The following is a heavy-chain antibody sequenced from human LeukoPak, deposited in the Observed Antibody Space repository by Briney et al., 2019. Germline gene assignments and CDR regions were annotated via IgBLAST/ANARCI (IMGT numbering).Heavy chain of an antibody. CDR1: EFSVGSNY. CDR3: ARARVRGVPYFDY. D-gene: IGHD3-10*01. J-gene: IGHJ4*02. Sequence: PGGSLRLSCAASEFSVGSNYMTWVRQAPGKGLEWVSLIYSGGSTYYADSVKGRFTISRDNSKNTLYLQMNSLRAEDTAVYYCARARVRGVPYFDYWGQGTLVTVSS. CDR2: IYSGGST. V-gene: IGHV3-66*01.